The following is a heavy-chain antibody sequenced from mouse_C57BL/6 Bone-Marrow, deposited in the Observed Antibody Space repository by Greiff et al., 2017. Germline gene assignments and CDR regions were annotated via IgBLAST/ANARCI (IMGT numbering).Heavy chain of an antibody. Sequence: QVQLQQSGAELVKPGASVKISCKASGYAFSSSWLTWVKQRPGKGLEWIGQIYPGDGDTNYNGKFKGKATLTADKSSSTAYMQLSSLTSEDSPVYFCARRHYYDSSYWSFDVWGTGTTVTVSS. CDR3: ARRHYYDSSYWSFDV. J-gene: IGHJ1*03. CDR2: IYPGDGDT. V-gene: IGHV1-80*01. D-gene: IGHD1-1*01. CDR1: GYAFSSSW.